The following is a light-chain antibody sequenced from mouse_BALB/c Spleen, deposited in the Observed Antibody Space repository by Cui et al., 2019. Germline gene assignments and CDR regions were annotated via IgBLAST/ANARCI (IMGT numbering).Light chain of an antibody. V-gene: IGKV4-68*01. J-gene: IGKJ4*01. CDR3: QQWSSNPFT. CDR1: SSVSY. CDR2: LTS. Sequence: QIVLTQSPALMSASPGEKVTMTCSASSSVSYMYWYQQKPRSSPKPWIYLTSNLASGVPARFSGCGSGTSYSLTISSMEAEDAATYYCQQWSSNPFTFGSGTKLEIK.